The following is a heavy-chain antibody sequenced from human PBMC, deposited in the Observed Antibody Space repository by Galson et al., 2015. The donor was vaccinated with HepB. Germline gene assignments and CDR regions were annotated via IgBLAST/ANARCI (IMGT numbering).Heavy chain of an antibody. CDR1: GFTVSGNY. CDR3: VGYCSGGSCLPS. D-gene: IGHD2-15*01. V-gene: IGHV3-53*01. Sequence: SLRLSCAASGFTVSGNYMSWVRQAPGKGLEWVSLIYSGGNTYYTDSVKDRFTISRDNSNNILYLQMNSLRAEDTAVYYCVGYCSGGSCLPSWGQGTLVTVSS. J-gene: IGHJ4*02. CDR2: IYSGGNT.